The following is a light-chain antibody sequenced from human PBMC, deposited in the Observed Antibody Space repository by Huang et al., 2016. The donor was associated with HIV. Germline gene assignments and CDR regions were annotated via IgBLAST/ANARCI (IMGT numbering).Light chain of an antibody. V-gene: IGKV3-11*01. CDR3: QQRSSSLT. Sequence: IVLTQSPATLSLSPGERATLPCRASQSLNKFLAWYQQKPGQAPRLLIYNATDRATGVPARFSGGGSGTDFTLTITDLKAEDFAIYYCQQRSSSLTFGGGTKVEIK. J-gene: IGKJ4*01. CDR1: QSLNKF. CDR2: NAT.